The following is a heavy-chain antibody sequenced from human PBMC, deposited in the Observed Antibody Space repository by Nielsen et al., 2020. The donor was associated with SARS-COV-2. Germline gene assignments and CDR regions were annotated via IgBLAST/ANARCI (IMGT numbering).Heavy chain of an antibody. J-gene: IGHJ2*01. CDR1: GFTFSSYW. CDR3: ARGYDSSGYSLSWYFDL. V-gene: IGHV3-7*04. D-gene: IGHD3-22*01. Sequence: GESLKISCAASGFTFSSYWMSWVRQAPGKGLEWVANIKQAGSEKYYVDSVKGRFTISRENAKNSLYLQMNSLRAGDTAVYYCARGYDSSGYSLSWYFDLWGRGTLVTVSS. CDR2: IKQAGSEK.